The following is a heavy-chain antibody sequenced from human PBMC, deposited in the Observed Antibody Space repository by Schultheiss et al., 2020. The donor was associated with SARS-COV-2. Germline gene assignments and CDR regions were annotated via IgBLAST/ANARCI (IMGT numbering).Heavy chain of an antibody. Sequence: VKVSCKASGGTFSSYAISWVRQAPGQGLEWMGGIIPIFGTANYAQKFQGRVTITADESTSTAYMELSSLRSEDTAVYYCAKDLGGYNYYAMDVWGQGTTVTVSS. CDR1: GGTFSSYA. CDR3: AKDLGGYNYYAMDV. D-gene: IGHD3-16*01. CDR2: IIPIFGTA. J-gene: IGHJ6*02. V-gene: IGHV1-69*13.